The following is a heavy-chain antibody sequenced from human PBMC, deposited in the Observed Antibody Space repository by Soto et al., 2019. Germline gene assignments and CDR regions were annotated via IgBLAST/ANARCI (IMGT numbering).Heavy chain of an antibody. CDR3: ASVDSSGYPGDY. CDR2: ISAYNGNT. Sequence: ASVKVSCKASGYTFTSYGISWVRQAPGQGLEWMGWISAYNGNTNYAQKLQGRVTMTTDTSTSTAYMELRSLRSDDTAVYYCASVDSSGYPGDYWGQGTLVTAPQ. CDR1: GYTFTSYG. D-gene: IGHD3-22*01. V-gene: IGHV1-18*04. J-gene: IGHJ4*02.